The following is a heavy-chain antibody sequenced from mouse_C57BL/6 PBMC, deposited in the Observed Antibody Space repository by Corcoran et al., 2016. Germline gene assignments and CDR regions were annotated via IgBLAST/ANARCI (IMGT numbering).Heavy chain of an antibody. D-gene: IGHD1-1*01. CDR3: ARDGGTTVVATPWYFDV. Sequence: EVQLQQSGPELVKPGASVKIPCKASGYTFTDYNMDWVKQSHGKSLEWIGDINPNNGGTIYNQKFKGKATLPVDKSSSTAYMELRSLTSEDTAVYYCARDGGTTVVATPWYFDVWGTGTTVTVSS. CDR1: GYTFTDYN. CDR2: INPNNGGT. J-gene: IGHJ1*03. V-gene: IGHV1-18*01.